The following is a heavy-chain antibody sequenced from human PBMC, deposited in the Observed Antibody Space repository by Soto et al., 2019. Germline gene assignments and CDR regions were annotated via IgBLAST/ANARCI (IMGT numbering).Heavy chain of an antibody. CDR3: AREIAVAGTHYFDY. CDR2: IYYSGSI. D-gene: IGHD6-19*01. Sequence: LALTCTVSGGSISNYYWSWIRQPPGKGLEWIGYIYYSGSINYNPSLKSRVTISEDTSKNQFSLKMSSVTAADTAVYYCAREIAVAGTHYFDYWGQGTLVTVSS. V-gene: IGHV4-59*01. CDR1: GGSISNYY. J-gene: IGHJ4*02.